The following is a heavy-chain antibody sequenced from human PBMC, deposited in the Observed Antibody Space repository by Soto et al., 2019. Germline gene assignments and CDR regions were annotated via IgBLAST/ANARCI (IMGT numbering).Heavy chain of an antibody. CDR1: GYTLTELS. V-gene: IGHV1-24*01. Sequence: ASVKVSCKVSGYTLTELSMHWVRQAPGKGLEWMGGFDPEDGETIYAQKFQGRVTMTEDTSTDTAYMELSSLRSEDTAVYYCATGLNYPTEVRFDPWGQGTLVTVSS. CDR2: FDPEDGET. D-gene: IGHD1-7*01. J-gene: IGHJ5*02. CDR3: ATGLNYPTEVRFDP.